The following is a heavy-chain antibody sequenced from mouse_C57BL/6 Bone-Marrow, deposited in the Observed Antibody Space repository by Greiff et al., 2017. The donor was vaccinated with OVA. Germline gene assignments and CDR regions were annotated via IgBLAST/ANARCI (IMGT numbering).Heavy chain of an antibody. V-gene: IGHV2-6-1*01. CDR1: GFSLTSYG. D-gene: IGHD4-1*01. CDR2: IWSDGST. Sequence: VQVVESGPGLVAPSQSLSITCTVSGFSLTSYGVHWVRQPPGKGLEWLVVIWSDGSTTYNSALKSRLSISKDNSKSQVFLKMNSLQTDDTAMYYCARHGGTGTDYAMDYWGQGTSVTVSS. CDR3: ARHGGTGTDYAMDY. J-gene: IGHJ4*01.